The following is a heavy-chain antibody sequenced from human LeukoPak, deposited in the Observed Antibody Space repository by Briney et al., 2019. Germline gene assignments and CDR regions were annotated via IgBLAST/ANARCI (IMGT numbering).Heavy chain of an antibody. D-gene: IGHD5-12*01. Sequence: GSSVKVSCKASGGTFSSYAISWVRQAPGQGLEWMGRIIPILGIANYAQKFQGRVTITADKSTSTAYVELSSLRSEDTAVYYCAREGPSGYSGYDSYYFDYWGQGTLVTVSS. J-gene: IGHJ4*02. CDR3: AREGPSGYSGYDSYYFDY. CDR1: GGTFSSYA. V-gene: IGHV1-69*04. CDR2: IIPILGIA.